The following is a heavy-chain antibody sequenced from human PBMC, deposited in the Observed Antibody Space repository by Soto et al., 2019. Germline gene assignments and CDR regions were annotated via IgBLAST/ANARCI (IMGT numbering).Heavy chain of an antibody. J-gene: IGHJ4*02. V-gene: IGHV3-7*03. Sequence: GGSLRLSCAASRFTCSNYWMSWVRQAPGKGLEWVANIKQDGSEKYYVDSARGRFTISRDNAKNSLFLQMNSLRADDTAVYYCARERNGYNSIFDYWGQGTLVTVSS. CDR1: RFTCSNYW. CDR3: ARERNGYNSIFDY. D-gene: IGHD5-12*01. CDR2: IKQDGSEK.